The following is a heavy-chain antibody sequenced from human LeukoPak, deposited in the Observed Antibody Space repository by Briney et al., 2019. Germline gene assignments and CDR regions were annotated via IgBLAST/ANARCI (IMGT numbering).Heavy chain of an antibody. Sequence: PGGSLRLSCAASGFTFSSYGMHWVRQAPGEGLEWVAVISYDGSNKYYADSVKGRFTISRDNSKNTLYLQMNSLRAEDTAVYYCAKDSHDFWSGSRFDYWGQGTLVTVSS. J-gene: IGHJ4*02. CDR1: GFTFSSYG. CDR3: AKDSHDFWSGSRFDY. V-gene: IGHV3-30*18. CDR2: ISYDGSNK. D-gene: IGHD3-3*01.